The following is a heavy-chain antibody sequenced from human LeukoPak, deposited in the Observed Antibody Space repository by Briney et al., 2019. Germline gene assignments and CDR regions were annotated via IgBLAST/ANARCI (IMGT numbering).Heavy chain of an antibody. CDR3: ARGHTMYY. J-gene: IGHJ4*02. CDR2: ISPHSHTT. Sequence: ASVKVSCKASGHTFNNYFISWVRQVPGQGLEWVGWISPHSHTTHYAEKVQGRVTMTTDTSTTTVYMELRSLRPDDTAVYFCARGHTMYYWGQGTPVTVSS. D-gene: IGHD3-10*02. V-gene: IGHV1-18*01. CDR1: GHTFNNYF.